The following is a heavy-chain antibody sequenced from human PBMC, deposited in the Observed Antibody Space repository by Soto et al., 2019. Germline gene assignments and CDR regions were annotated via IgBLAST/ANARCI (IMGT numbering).Heavy chain of an antibody. CDR3: VKDKNRGGLLQYYYGMDV. CDR2: ISLNGGSI. CDR1: GFTFSDYA. D-gene: IGHD5-18*01. Sequence: EVQLVESGGGLVQPGRPLRLSCAASGFTFSDYAMHWVRLAPGKGLEWVSGISLNGGSIGYEDSVKGRFTISRDNAKNSLYLQMNSLSSEDTALYYCVKDKNRGGLLQYYYGMDVWGQGTTVTVSS. V-gene: IGHV3-9*01. J-gene: IGHJ6*02.